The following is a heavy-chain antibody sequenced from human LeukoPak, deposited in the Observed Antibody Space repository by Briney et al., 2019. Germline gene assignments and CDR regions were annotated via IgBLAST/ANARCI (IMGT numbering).Heavy chain of an antibody. CDR2: INPSGGST. J-gene: IGHJ4*02. V-gene: IGHV1-2*02. CDR3: ASAVGLSSGYTFDY. Sequence: ASVKVSCKASGYTFTGYYMHWVRQAPGQGLEWMGIINPSGGSTSYAQKFQGRVTMTRDTSISTAYMELSRLRSDDTAVYYCASAVGLSSGYTFDYWGQGTLVTVSS. D-gene: IGHD3-22*01. CDR1: GYTFTGYY.